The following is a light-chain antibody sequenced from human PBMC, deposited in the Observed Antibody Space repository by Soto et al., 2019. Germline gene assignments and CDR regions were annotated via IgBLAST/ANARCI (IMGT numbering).Light chain of an antibody. CDR1: SSDVGDNY. CDR2: EVT. J-gene: IGLJ1*01. Sequence: QSVLAQPPSASGSPGQSVTISCTGTSSDVGDNYVSWYQQHLGKAPKLIIYEVTLRPSGVPDRFSGSKSGNTASLTVSGLQADDEADYYCQSYDSSLSGLYVFGTGTKLTVL. V-gene: IGLV2-8*01. CDR3: QSYDSSLSGLYV.